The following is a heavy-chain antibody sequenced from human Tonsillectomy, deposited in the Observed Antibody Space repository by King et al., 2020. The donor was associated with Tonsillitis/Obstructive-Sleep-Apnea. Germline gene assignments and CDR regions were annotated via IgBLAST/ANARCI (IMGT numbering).Heavy chain of an antibody. D-gene: IGHD5/OR15-5a*01. CDR2: IVGSGTST. V-gene: IGHV3-23*04. J-gene: IGHJ4*02. CDR3: AKVLDVYPVSPFDY. CDR1: GFTFSNYA. Sequence: VQLVESGGGLVQPGGSLRLSCAASGFTFSNYAMSWVRQAPGKGLEWVSTIVGSGTSTHYGDSVKGRFTISRDNSKNTLYLQMNSLRAEDTAVYYCAKVLDVYPVSPFDYWGQGTLVTVSS.